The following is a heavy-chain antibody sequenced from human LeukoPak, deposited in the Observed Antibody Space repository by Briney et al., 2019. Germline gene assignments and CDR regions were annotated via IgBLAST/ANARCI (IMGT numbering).Heavy chain of an antibody. CDR1: GFTFSSYS. CDR2: ISSSSSYI. J-gene: IGHJ4*02. Sequence: GGSLRLSCAASGFTFSSYSMNWVRQAPGKGLEWVSSISSSSSYIYYADSVKGRFTISRDNAKNSLYLQMNSLRAEDTAVYYCARDPGYCTNGVCYTGAPDYWGQGTLVTVSS. V-gene: IGHV3-21*01. D-gene: IGHD2-8*01. CDR3: ARDPGYCTNGVCYTGAPDY.